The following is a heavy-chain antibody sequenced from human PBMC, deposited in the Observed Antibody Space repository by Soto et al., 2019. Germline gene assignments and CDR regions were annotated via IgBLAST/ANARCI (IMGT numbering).Heavy chain of an antibody. CDR1: GGSFSGYY. CDR3: ARVSSGWYFGY. V-gene: IGHV4-34*01. Sequence: PSETLSLTCAVYGGSFSGYYWSWIRQPPGKGLEWIGEINHSGSTNYNPSLKSRVTISVDTSKNQFSLKLSSVTAADTAVYYCARVSSGWYFGYWGQGSLVTVSS. D-gene: IGHD6-19*01. CDR2: INHSGST. J-gene: IGHJ4*02.